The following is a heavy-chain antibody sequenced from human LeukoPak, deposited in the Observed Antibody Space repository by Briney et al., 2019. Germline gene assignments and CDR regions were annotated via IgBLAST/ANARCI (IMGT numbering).Heavy chain of an antibody. J-gene: IGHJ4*02. CDR1: GVTLSRHW. CDR3: SRDIPYRGRYECDS. Sequence: GGSLRLSCASSGVTLSRHWMSWVRQAPGKGLEWVANKKEEGSEKFLVDSVEGRFNIFRENAKKLVILKMERLRGEEKAVYYWSRDIPYRGRYECDSWGQGTLVSVFS. CDR2: KKEEGSEK. D-gene: IGHD3-16*01. V-gene: IGHV3-7*01.